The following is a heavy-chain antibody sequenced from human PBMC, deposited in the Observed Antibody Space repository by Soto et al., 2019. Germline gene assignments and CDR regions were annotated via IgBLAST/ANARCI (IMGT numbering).Heavy chain of an antibody. CDR3: AKDHITSSWSPVVYYYYGMDV. CDR2: ISYDGSNK. Sequence: QVQLVESGGGVVQPGRSLRLSCAASGFTFSSYGMHWVRQAPGKGLEWVAVISYDGSNKYYADSVKGRFTISRDNSKNTLYLQMNSLRAEDTAVYYCAKDHITSSWSPVVYYYYGMDVWGQGTTVTVSS. D-gene: IGHD6-13*01. V-gene: IGHV3-30*18. J-gene: IGHJ6*02. CDR1: GFTFSSYG.